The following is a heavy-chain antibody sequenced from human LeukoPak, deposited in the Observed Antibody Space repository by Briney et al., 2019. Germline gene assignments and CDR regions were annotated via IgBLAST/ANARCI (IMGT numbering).Heavy chain of an antibody. CDR3: ARDGWRAINY. CDR1: GFTFSTYW. V-gene: IGHV3-7*01. J-gene: IGHJ4*02. Sequence: GGSLRLSCEASGFTFSTYWMSWVRQAPGKGLEWVANIKEDGSDKNYVDSVRGRFTTSRDNAKNSLYLQMNSLRVEDTAVYYCARDGWRAINYWGQGTLVTVS. CDR2: IKEDGSDK. D-gene: IGHD5-24*01.